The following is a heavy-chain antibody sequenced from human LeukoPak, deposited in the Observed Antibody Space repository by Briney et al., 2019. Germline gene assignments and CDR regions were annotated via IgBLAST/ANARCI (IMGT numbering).Heavy chain of an antibody. CDR1: GFTFSRYG. D-gene: IGHD6-13*01. CDR3: AKALGGYSSSPYYYYMDV. J-gene: IGHJ6*03. V-gene: IGHV3-30*02. Sequence: PGGSLRLSCVASGFTFSRYGMHWVRQAPGRGLEWVAFIRYDGSLKYYAASVNGRFTISRDNSKNTLYLQMNSLRAEDTAVYYCAKALGGYSSSPYYYYMDVWGKGTTVTVSS. CDR2: IRYDGSLK.